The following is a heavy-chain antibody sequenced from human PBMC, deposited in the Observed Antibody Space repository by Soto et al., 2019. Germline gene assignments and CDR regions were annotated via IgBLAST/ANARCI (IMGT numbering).Heavy chain of an antibody. J-gene: IGHJ6*02. CDR1: GGSISSGGYY. Sequence: SETLSLTCTVSGGSISSGGYYWSCIRQHPGKGLEWIGYIYYSGSTYYNPSLKSRVTISVDTSKNQFSLKLSSVTAADTAVYYCARDRLSPTTVTTSEQHCYYYGMDVWGQGTTVTVSS. V-gene: IGHV4-31*03. CDR2: IYYSGST. CDR3: ARDRLSPTTVTTSEQHCYYYGMDV. D-gene: IGHD4-17*01.